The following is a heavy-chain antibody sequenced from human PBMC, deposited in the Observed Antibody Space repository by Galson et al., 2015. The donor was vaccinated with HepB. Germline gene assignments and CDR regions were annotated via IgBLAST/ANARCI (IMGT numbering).Heavy chain of an antibody. J-gene: IGHJ6*02. CDR2: TYYRSKWYI. Sequence: CAISGDSVSSNSAAWNWIRQSPSRGLEWLGRTYYRSKWYIEYPLSVKSRVLINVDTPKNQFSLQLNSVTPDDTAIYYCARDQSHGMDVWGQGTTVTVSS. CDR3: ARDQSHGMDV. CDR1: GDSVSSNSAA. V-gene: IGHV6-1*01.